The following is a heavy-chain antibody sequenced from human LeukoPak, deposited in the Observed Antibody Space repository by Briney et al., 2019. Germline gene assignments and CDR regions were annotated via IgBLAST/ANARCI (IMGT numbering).Heavy chain of an antibody. CDR2: IGNKVSNYAT. J-gene: IGHJ4*02. D-gene: IGHD3-3*01. Sequence: PGGSLKLSCAASGFTFSGSAMHWVRQASGKGLEWVGHIGNKVSNYATEYAASLRGRFTISRDDSKDTAYLQVNSLKTEDTAVYYCAGNYDSWTGLYYWGQGTLVTVSS. V-gene: IGHV3-73*01. CDR1: GFTFSGSA. CDR3: AGNYDSWTGLYY.